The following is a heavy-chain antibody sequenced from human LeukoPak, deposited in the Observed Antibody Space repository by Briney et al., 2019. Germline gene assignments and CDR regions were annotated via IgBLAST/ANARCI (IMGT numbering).Heavy chain of an antibody. D-gene: IGHD4-17*01. CDR3: ARGPVTTQTFDY. Sequence: SETLSLTCTVSGGSISSSYYYWGWIRQPPGKELEWIGSIYYSGSTYYNPSLKSRVTISVDTSKNQFSLKLRSVTAADTAVYYCARGPVTTQTFDYWGQGTLVTVSS. CDR1: GGSISSSYYY. J-gene: IGHJ4*02. V-gene: IGHV4-39*01. CDR2: IYYSGST.